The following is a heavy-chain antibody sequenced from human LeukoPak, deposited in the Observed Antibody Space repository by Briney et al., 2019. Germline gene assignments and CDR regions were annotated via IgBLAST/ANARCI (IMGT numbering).Heavy chain of an antibody. CDR2: ITTKTDGRTT. V-gene: IGHV3-15*01. Sequence: GGCLRLSCVPSLFTFSNAWMSSVRPAPGKGLEWVGRITTKTDGRTTEYAAPVKRRFTITRDDSKNTAYLQMCNLKTEDTAVYYCTTGPGNSGYWGQGTLGTVSS. D-gene: IGHD4-23*01. CDR1: LFTFSNAW. CDR3: TTGPGNSGY. J-gene: IGHJ4*02.